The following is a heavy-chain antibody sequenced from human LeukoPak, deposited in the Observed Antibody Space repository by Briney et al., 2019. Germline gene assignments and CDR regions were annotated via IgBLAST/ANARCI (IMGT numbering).Heavy chain of an antibody. Sequence: GGSLRLSCAASGFTFSSYWMSWVRQAPGKGLEWVANIKQDGSEKYYVDSVKGRFTISRDNAKNSLYLQMNSLRAEDTAVYYCARDALRYFDWLLADPHYYYGMDVWGKGTTVTVSS. CDR2: IKQDGSEK. V-gene: IGHV3-7*01. CDR1: GFTFSSYW. J-gene: IGHJ6*04. D-gene: IGHD3-9*01. CDR3: ARDALRYFDWLLADPHYYYGMDV.